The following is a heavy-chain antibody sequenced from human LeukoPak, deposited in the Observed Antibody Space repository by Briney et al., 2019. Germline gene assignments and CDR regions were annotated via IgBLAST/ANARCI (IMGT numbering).Heavy chain of an antibody. D-gene: IGHD1-1*01. CDR3: AGQGVNTTVVQVMYAFDI. CDR2: INHSGSA. V-gene: IGHV4-34*01. Sequence: SETLSLTCAVYGDFFSGYYWSWIRQPPGKGLEWIGEINHSGSASYNPTLKSRPTISINTSKNQFSLKLSSVTAADTAVYYCAGQGVNTTVVQVMYAFDIWGQGTMVTVSS. CDR1: GDFFSGYY. J-gene: IGHJ3*02.